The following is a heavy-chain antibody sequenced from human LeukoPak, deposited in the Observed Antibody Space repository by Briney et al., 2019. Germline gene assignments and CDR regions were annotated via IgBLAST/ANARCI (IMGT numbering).Heavy chain of an antibody. V-gene: IGHV1-69*06. J-gene: IGHJ5*02. CDR3: AKCVGYDSSGYYRNWFDP. D-gene: IGHD3-22*01. CDR2: IIPIFGTA. CDR1: GYTFTSYG. Sequence: GASVKVSCKASGYTFTSYGISWVRQAPGQGLEWMGGIIPIFGTANYAQKFQGRVTITADKSTSTAYMELSSLRSEDTAVYYCAKCVGYDSSGYYRNWFDPWGQGTLVTVSS.